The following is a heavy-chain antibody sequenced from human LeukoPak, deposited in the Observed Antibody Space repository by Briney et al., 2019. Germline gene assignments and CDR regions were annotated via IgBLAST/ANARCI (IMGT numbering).Heavy chain of an antibody. CDR1: GGSISSGGYY. CDR2: IYYGGST. Sequence: SETLSLTCTVSGGSISSGGYYWSWIRQHPGKGLEWIGYIYYGGSTYYNPSLKSRVTISVDTSKNHFSLKLSSVTAADTAVYYCARASSSWHRSDYWGQGTLVTVSS. V-gene: IGHV4-31*03. CDR3: ARASSSWHRSDY. D-gene: IGHD6-13*01. J-gene: IGHJ4*02.